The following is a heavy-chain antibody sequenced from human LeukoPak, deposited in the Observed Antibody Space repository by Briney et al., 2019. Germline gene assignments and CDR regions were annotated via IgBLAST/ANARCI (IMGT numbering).Heavy chain of an antibody. Sequence: GGSLRLSRAASGFTFSSYAMNWVRQAPGKGLEWVSSISRSSSDIYYADSVKGRFTISRDNAKNSLYLQVNSLRAEDTAVYYCAREYCSGISCYMDYWGLGTLVSVSS. CDR3: AREYCSGISCYMDY. J-gene: IGHJ4*02. V-gene: IGHV3-21*01. CDR1: GFTFSSYA. D-gene: IGHD2-2*02. CDR2: ISRSSSDI.